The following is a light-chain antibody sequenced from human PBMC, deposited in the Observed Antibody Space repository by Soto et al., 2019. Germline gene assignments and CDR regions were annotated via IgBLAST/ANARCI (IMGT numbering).Light chain of an antibody. V-gene: IGKV1-9*01. J-gene: IGKJ3*01. CDR1: QGITND. Sequence: DIQLTQSPSFLSASVGDRVTITCRASQGITNDLAWYQQKPGKAPKPLIYAASSLQRGVPSTFSGSGFGTEFTLTISSLQPEDFATYFCQQFNSDPFTFGPGTTVDFK. CDR2: AAS. CDR3: QQFNSDPFT.